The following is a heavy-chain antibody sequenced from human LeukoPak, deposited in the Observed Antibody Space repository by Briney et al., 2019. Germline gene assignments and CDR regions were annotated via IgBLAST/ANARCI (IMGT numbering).Heavy chain of an antibody. CDR1: GFTFSSYA. D-gene: IGHD6-13*01. J-gene: IGHJ4*02. V-gene: IGHV3-23*05. CDR3: AKYSSSWYEDC. CDR2: ITNGGSGT. Sequence: PGGSLRLSCAASGFTFSSYAMTWVRQAPGKGLEWVSAITNGGSGTYYADSVKGRFTMSRDNSKNTLYLQMSSLRAEDTAVYYCAKYSSSWYEDCWGQGTLVSVSS.